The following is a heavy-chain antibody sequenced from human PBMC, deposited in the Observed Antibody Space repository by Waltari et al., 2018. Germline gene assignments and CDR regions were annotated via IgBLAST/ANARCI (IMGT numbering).Heavy chain of an antibody. V-gene: IGHV3-7*01. D-gene: IGHD4-17*01. J-gene: IGHJ3*02. CDR3: VRWADYGDYAGNAFDI. CDR2: IKQDGREK. Sequence: EVHLVESGGGLVQPGGSLRLSCAASGFTFSTYWMSWVRQAPGKGLEWVANIKQDGREKNYVDSVKGRFTISRDNAKKSLYLQMNSLRAEDTAVYYCVRWADYGDYAGNAFDIWGQGTMVTVSS. CDR1: GFTFSTYW.